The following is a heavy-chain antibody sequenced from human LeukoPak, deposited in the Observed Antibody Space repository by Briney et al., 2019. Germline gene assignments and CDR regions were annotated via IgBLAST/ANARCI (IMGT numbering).Heavy chain of an antibody. Sequence: ASVKVSCKVSGHTLTELSMHWVRQAPGKGLEWMGGFDPEDGETIYAQKFQGRVTMTEDTSTDTAYMELSSLRSEDTAVYYCATGGIAVAGDPFDYWGQGTLVTVSS. D-gene: IGHD6-19*01. V-gene: IGHV1-24*01. CDR2: FDPEDGET. CDR3: ATGGIAVAGDPFDY. CDR1: GHTLTELS. J-gene: IGHJ4*02.